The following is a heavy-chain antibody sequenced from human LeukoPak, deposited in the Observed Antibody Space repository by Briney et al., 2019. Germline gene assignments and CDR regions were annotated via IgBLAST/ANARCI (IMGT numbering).Heavy chain of an antibody. D-gene: IGHD4-17*01. Sequence: ASVKVSCKASGYTFTGYYTHWVRQAPGQGLEWMGWINPNSGGTNYAQKFQGRVTMTRDTSISTAYMELSRLRSDDTAVYYCARATTVTTLDYYYGMDVWGQGTTVTVSS. CDR1: GYTFTGYY. CDR3: ARATTVTTLDYYYGMDV. V-gene: IGHV1-2*02. CDR2: INPNSGGT. J-gene: IGHJ6*02.